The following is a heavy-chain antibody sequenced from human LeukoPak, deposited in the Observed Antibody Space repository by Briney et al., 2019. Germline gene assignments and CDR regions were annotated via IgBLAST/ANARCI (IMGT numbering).Heavy chain of an antibody. CDR2: ISSSSSYI. CDR1: GFTFSSYA. V-gene: IGHV3-21*01. Sequence: GGSLRLSCAASGFTFSSYAMSWVRQAPGKGLEWVSSISSSSSYIYYADSVKGRFTISRDNAKNSLYLQMNSLRAEDTAVYCCARDYYDSSGYCAFDYWGQGTLVTVSS. J-gene: IGHJ4*02. D-gene: IGHD3-22*01. CDR3: ARDYYDSSGYCAFDY.